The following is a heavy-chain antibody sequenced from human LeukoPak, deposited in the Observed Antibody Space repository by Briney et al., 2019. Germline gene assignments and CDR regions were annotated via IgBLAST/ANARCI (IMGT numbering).Heavy chain of an antibody. CDR3: ARVLDTAMDNWFDP. CDR2: ISAYNGNT. V-gene: IGHV1-18*01. CDR1: GYTFTSYG. D-gene: IGHD5-18*01. J-gene: IGHJ5*02. Sequence: ASVKVSCKASGYTFTSYGISWVRQAPGQGLEWMGWISAYNGNTNYAQKLQGRVTMTTDTSTSTAYLELRSLRSDDTAVYYCARVLDTAMDNWFDPWGQGTLVTVSS.